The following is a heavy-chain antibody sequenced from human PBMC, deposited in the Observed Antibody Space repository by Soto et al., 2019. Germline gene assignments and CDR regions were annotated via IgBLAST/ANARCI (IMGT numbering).Heavy chain of an antibody. J-gene: IGHJ5*01. CDR3: ARNMAKPTYDS. CDR1: GFTFSSYP. Sequence: EVQLLESGGGLVQPGGSLRLSCTASGFTFSSYPMTWVRQAPGKGLEWVSAIDGTGAYIYYINSVEGRFTISRDNSKNTLYLQMNSLRAEDTAVYYCARNMAKPTYDSWGQGTLVTVSP. CDR2: IDGTGAYI. V-gene: IGHV3-23*01. D-gene: IGHD1-1*01.